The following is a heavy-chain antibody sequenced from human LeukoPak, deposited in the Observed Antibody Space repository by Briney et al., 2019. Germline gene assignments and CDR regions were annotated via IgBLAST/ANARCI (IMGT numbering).Heavy chain of an antibody. CDR2: ISGSGGST. D-gene: IGHD3-22*01. Sequence: GGSLRLSCAASGFTFSSYAMSWVRQAPGKGLEWVSAISGSGGSTYYADAVKGRFTISRDNSKNTLYLQMNSLRAEDTAVYYCAKDGSSGYYYAYFDYWGQGTLVTVSS. J-gene: IGHJ4*02. CDR1: GFTFSSYA. CDR3: AKDGSSGYYYAYFDY. V-gene: IGHV3-23*01.